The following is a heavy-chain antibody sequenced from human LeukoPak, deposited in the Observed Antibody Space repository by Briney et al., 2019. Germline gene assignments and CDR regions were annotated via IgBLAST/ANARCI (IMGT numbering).Heavy chain of an antibody. CDR1: GYSFTSYW. CDR3: ARGYYDSSGYYSFDY. J-gene: IGHJ4*02. Sequence: GESLKISCKGSGYSFTSYWIGWVRQMPGKGLEWMGIIYPGDSDTRYSPSFQGQVTISADKSISTAYLQWGSLKASDTAMYYCARGYYDSSGYYSFDYWGQGTLVTVSS. V-gene: IGHV5-51*01. CDR2: IYPGDSDT. D-gene: IGHD3-22*01.